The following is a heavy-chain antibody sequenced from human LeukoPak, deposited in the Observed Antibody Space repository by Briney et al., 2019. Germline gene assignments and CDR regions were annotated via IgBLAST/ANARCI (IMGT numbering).Heavy chain of an antibody. J-gene: IGHJ4*02. Sequence: GGSLRLSCAASGFTFSNYAMNWVRQAPGRGLEWISYISSNRDTIYYAASVKGRFTISRDNARYSLYLQMNSLRDEDTAVYYCARGPGYGHYFDYWGQGALVTVSS. D-gene: IGHD5-12*01. CDR1: GFTFSNYA. V-gene: IGHV3-48*02. CDR2: ISSNRDTI. CDR3: ARGPGYGHYFDY.